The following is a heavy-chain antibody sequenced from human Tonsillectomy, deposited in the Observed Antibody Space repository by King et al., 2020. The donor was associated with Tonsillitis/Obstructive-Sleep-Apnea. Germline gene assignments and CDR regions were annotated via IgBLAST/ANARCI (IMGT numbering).Heavy chain of an antibody. CDR1: GGSISSSNW. Sequence: VQLQESGPGLVKPSGTLSLTCAVSGGSISSSNWWNWVRQPPGKGLEWIGEMYHSGSTNYNPSLKSRVTMSVDKSKNQFSLKLSSVTAADTAVYYCARERAQLRWFDSGGQGTLVTVSS. CDR2: MYHSGST. CDR3: ARERAQLRWFDS. D-gene: IGHD5-18*01. V-gene: IGHV4-4*02. J-gene: IGHJ5*01.